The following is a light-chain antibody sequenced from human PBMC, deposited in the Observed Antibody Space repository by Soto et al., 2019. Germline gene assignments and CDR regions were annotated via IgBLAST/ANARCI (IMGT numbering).Light chain of an antibody. V-gene: IGLV1-44*01. J-gene: IGLJ1*01. CDR2: SNS. CDR1: SSNIGGNT. Sequence: QAVVTQPPSASGTPGQRVTFSCSGSSSNIGGNTVSWFQHLPRTAPKLLIFSNSQRPSGVPDRFSGAKSGTSASLAISGLQSEDEANYYCATRDDGLSAYVFGTGTKVTVL. CDR3: ATRDDGLSAYV.